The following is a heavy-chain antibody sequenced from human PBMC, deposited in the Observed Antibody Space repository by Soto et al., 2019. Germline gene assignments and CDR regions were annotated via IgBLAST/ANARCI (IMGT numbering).Heavy chain of an antibody. J-gene: IGHJ6*04. D-gene: IGHD1-7*01. CDR1: GYSFTSYW. CDR3: ARRVTGTTYRMDV. CDR2: IDPSDSYT. V-gene: IGHV5-10-1*01. Sequence: LGQSLKISCNGAGYSFTSYWIRRVRQMPGKGLEWMGRIDPSDSYTNYSPSFQGHVTISADKSISTAYLQWSSLKASDTAMYYCARRVTGTTYRMDVWGKGTTVTVSP.